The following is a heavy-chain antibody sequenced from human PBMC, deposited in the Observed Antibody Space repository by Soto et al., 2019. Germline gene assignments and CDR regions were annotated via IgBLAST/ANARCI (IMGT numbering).Heavy chain of an antibody. CDR1: GGTFSSYA. CDR2: IIPIFGTA. J-gene: IGHJ6*02. Sequence: QVQLVQSGAEVKMPGSSVKVSCKASGGTFSSYAISWVRQAPGQGLEWMGGIIPIFGTANYAQKFQGRVTITADESTSTAYMELSSLRSEDTAVYYCARDGGGPYCSSTSCYGMDVWGQGTTVTVSS. CDR3: ARDGGGPYCSSTSCYGMDV. V-gene: IGHV1-69*01. D-gene: IGHD2-2*01.